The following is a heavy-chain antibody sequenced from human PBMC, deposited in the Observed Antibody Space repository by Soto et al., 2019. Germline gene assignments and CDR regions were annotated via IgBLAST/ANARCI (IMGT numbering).Heavy chain of an antibody. J-gene: IGHJ5*02. CDR3: VRHRAAADLKGNRFDL. V-gene: IGHV4-39*01. D-gene: IGHD6-25*01. CDR2: IYYSGST. Sequence: QLQLQESGPGLVKPSETLSLTCTVSGGSISSSSYYWGWIRQPPGKGLEWIGSIYYSGSTYYNPSLASRVTLYVDTSKNQFSLKLSSVTASVTAVDYDVRHRAAADLKGNRFDLWGQGTLVTVSS. CDR1: GGSISSSSYY.